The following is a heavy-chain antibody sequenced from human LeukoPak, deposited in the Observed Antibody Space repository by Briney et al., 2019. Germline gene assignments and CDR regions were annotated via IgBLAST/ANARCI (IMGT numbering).Heavy chain of an antibody. J-gene: IGHJ4*02. D-gene: IGHD3-10*01. Sequence: SETLSLTCAVYGGSFRGHYWTWIRQPPGKRLEWIGEINHSGSTTYNPSLNNRVTISVDTSKNQFSLKLTSVTAADTAVYYCARPHYGSGSLDSWGQGTLVTVSS. CDR2: INHSGST. CDR3: ARPHYGSGSLDS. CDR1: GGSFRGHY. V-gene: IGHV4-34*01.